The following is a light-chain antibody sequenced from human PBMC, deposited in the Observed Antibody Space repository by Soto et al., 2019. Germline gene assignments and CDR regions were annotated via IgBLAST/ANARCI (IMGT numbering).Light chain of an antibody. J-gene: IGKJ1*01. V-gene: IGKV3-20*01. Sequence: EIVLTQSPGTLSLSPGERATLSCRASQSVSSNFLAWYQQKPGQAPRLLIYDGSNRATGIPDRFSGSGSETDFTLTISRLEPEDFAVYYCQQYGSSPRTFGQGTKVDIK. CDR3: QQYGSSPRT. CDR1: QSVSSNF. CDR2: DGS.